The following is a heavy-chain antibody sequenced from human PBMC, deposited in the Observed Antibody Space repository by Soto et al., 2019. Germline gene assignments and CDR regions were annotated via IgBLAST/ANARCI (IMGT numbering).Heavy chain of an antibody. D-gene: IGHD3-22*01. CDR1: DGSISPYY. J-gene: IGHJ1*01. Sequence: PSETLSLTCTVSDGSISPYYWSWIRQSPGKGLEWIGYVYYTGTTAYNPSLKGRAATSVDTSKNQFSLSLSSVIAADTAVYFCARLGGFYQALDTWGQGILVTVS. CDR3: ARLGGFYQALDT. V-gene: IGHV4-59*08. CDR2: VYYTGTT.